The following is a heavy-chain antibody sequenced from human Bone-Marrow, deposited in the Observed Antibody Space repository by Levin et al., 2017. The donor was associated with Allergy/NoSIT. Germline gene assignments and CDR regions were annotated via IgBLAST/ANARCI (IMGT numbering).Heavy chain of an antibody. CDR2: TYKDDTT. D-gene: IGHD1-1*01. J-gene: IGHJ4*02. CDR3: VREMPLDGYFDY. Sequence: PGGSLRLSCAASGFNIRTFYMSWVRQAPGKGLEWVSVTYKDDTTYYTDSVKGRFSISRENFNNTVYLQMNSLRAEDTAVYYCVREMPLDGYFDYWGQGTLVTVSS. V-gene: IGHV3-53*01. CDR1: GFNIRTFY.